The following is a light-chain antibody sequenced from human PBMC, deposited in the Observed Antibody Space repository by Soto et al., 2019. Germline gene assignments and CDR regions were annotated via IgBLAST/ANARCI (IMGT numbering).Light chain of an antibody. J-gene: IGLJ1*01. CDR2: EVS. CDR1: SSDVGANNDY. V-gene: IGLV2-14*01. Sequence: QSAPTQPPSASGSPGQSVTISCTGTSSDVGANNDYVSWYQQHPGKVPKLMIYEVSNRPSGVSDRFSGSKSGNTASLTISGLQAEDEADYYCSSYTSSSTLNYVFGTGTKLTVL. CDR3: SSYTSSSTLNYV.